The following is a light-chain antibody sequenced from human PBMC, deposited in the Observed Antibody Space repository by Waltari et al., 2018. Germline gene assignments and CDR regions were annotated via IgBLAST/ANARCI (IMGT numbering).Light chain of an antibody. V-gene: IGLV2-14*01. CDR2: EVT. CDR3: SSYSTTFTVL. J-gene: IGLJ3*02. Sequence: QSALTQPASVSGSLGQSISISCAGTSNDVGAHNLVSWYQQYPGRAPKRVIYEVTNRPSGISSRFSGSKSGNTASLTISGLQSEDEAEYFCSSYSTTFTVLFGGGTKVTV. CDR1: SNDVGAHNL.